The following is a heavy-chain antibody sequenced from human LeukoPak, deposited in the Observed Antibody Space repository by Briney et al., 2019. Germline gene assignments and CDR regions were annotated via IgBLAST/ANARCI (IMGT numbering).Heavy chain of an antibody. D-gene: IGHD1-26*01. J-gene: IGHJ4*02. CDR3: ARVASVGATRALDY. CDR1: GGSITSDY. Sequence: KTSETLSLTCTVSGGSITSDYWSWIRRPPGKGLESIGYIYYSGSTNYNPSLKSRVTISVDTSKNQFSLKLSSVTAADTAVYYCARVASVGATRALDYWGQGTLVTVSS. V-gene: IGHV4-59*01. CDR2: IYYSGST.